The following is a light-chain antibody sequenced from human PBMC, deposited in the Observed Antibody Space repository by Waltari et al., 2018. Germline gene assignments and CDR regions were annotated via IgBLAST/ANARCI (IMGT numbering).Light chain of an antibody. V-gene: IGLV1-40*01. J-gene: IGLJ2*01. Sequence: QSVLTQPPSVSGAPGQRVTISCTGSSSNIGAGSDVHWYQQLPGTAPKLLIYGNSNRPSGFPDRFSGSKSGTSASLAITGLQAEDEADYYCQSYDSSLSVYVVFGGGTKLTVL. CDR2: GNS. CDR1: SSNIGAGSD. CDR3: QSYDSSLSVYVV.